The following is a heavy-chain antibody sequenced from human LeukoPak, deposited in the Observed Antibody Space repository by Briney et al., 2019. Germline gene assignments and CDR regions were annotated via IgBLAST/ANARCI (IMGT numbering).Heavy chain of an antibody. Sequence: GGSLRLSCAASGFTFSSYGMHWVRQAPGKGLEWVAVISYDGSNKYYADSVKGRFTISRDNSKNTLYLQMSSLRAEDTAVYYCAKDPDEYSSGSFDYWGQGTLVTVSS. CDR3: AKDPDEYSSGSFDY. J-gene: IGHJ4*02. V-gene: IGHV3-30*18. CDR1: GFTFSSYG. D-gene: IGHD6-19*01. CDR2: ISYDGSNK.